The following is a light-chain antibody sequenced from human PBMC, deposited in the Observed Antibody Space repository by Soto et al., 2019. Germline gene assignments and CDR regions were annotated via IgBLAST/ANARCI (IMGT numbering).Light chain of an antibody. CDR1: SSDVGGYNY. V-gene: IGLV2-8*01. Sequence: QSALTQPPSASGSPGQSVTISCTGTSSDVGGYNYVSWYQQHPGKAPKLMIYEVSKRPSGVPDRFSGSKSGNTASLTVSGLQAEDEADYYCSSYPGSNNSGVFGGGTKLTVL. J-gene: IGLJ2*01. CDR3: SSYPGSNNSGV. CDR2: EVS.